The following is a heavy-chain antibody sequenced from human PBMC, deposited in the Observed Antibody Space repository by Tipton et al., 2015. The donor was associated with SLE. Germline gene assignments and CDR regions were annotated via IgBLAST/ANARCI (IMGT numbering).Heavy chain of an antibody. J-gene: IGHJ4*02. CDR2: IYYSGST. CDR3: ARGRAFVQGGFDY. CDR1: GYSLSSGYY. V-gene: IGHV4-38-2*01. Sequence: TLSLTCGVSGYSLSSGYYWGWIRQPPGKGLGWVGIIYYSGSTYSNPSLKSRVTISVDTSKNQFSLKLNSVTAADTAVFYCARGRAFVQGGFDYWGQGTLVTVSS. D-gene: IGHD6-6*01.